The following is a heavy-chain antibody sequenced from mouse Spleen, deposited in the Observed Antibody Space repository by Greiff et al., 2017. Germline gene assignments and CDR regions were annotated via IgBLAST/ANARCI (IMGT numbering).Heavy chain of an antibody. CDR3: ARHGGSTTVVTFDY. J-gene: IGHJ2*01. V-gene: IGHV5-15*01. D-gene: IGHD1-1*01. Sequence: EVQRVESGGGLVKPGGSLKLSCAASGFTFSDYGMAWVRQAPGKGPEWVAFISNLAYSIYYADTVTGRFTISRENAKNTLYLEMSSLRSEDTAMYYCARHGGSTTVVTFDYWGQGTTLTVSS. CDR1: GFTFSDYG. CDR2: ISNLAYSI.